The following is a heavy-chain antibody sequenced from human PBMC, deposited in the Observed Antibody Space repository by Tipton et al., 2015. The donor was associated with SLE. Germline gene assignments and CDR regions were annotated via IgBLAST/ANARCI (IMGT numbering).Heavy chain of an antibody. D-gene: IGHD6-13*01. CDR1: GFTFSSYG. CDR2: IWYDGSNK. V-gene: IGHV3-33*01. J-gene: IGHJ5*02. Sequence: SLRLSCAASGFTFSSYGMHWVRQAPGKGLEWVAVIWYDGSNKYYADSVKGRFTISRDNSKNTLYLQMNSLRAEDTAVYYCARGGIAAAGWDPWGQGTLVTVSS. CDR3: ARGGIAAAGWDP.